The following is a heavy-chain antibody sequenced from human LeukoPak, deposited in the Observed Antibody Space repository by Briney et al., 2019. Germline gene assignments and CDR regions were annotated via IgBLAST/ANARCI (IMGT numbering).Heavy chain of an antibody. J-gene: IGHJ6*02. D-gene: IGHD3-22*01. V-gene: IGHV3-66*01. CDR3: ARMVGSGYYYYYYGMDV. CDR2: IYSGGST. Sequence: GGSLRLSCAASGFTVSSNYMSWVRQAPGKGLEWVSVIYSGGSTYYADSVKGRFTISRDNSKSTLYLQMNSLRAEDTAVYYCARMVGSGYYYYYYGMDVWGQGTTVTVSS. CDR1: GFTVSSNY.